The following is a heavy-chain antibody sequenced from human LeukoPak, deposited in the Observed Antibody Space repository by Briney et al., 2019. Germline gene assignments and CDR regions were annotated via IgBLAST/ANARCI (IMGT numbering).Heavy chain of an antibody. Sequence: PGGSLRLSCSTSGFTFGDYAMSWVRQAPGKGLEWVGFIQAKAYGGATKYAASVNGRFSISRDDSQSIANLQMNDLKTEDTAVYYCTRAPHPRCSSSGCYVDYWGQGTLVTVSS. CDR2: IQAKAYGGAT. CDR1: GFTFGDYA. V-gene: IGHV3-49*04. CDR3: TRAPHPRCSSSGCYVDY. D-gene: IGHD2-2*01. J-gene: IGHJ4*02.